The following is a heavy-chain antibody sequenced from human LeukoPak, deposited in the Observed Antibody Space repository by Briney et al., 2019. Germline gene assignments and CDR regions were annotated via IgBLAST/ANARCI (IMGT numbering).Heavy chain of an antibody. CDR2: ITPNSGDT. J-gene: IGHJ3*02. Sequence: ASVKVSCKASGYTFTDYFMHWVRQAPGQGLERMGWITPNSGDTNYAQKFQGRVTMTRDTSISTAYMELSRLRSDDTAVYYCARFNWNNDAFDIWGQGTMVTVSS. CDR3: ARFNWNNDAFDI. D-gene: IGHD1/OR15-1a*01. V-gene: IGHV1-2*02. CDR1: GYTFTDYF.